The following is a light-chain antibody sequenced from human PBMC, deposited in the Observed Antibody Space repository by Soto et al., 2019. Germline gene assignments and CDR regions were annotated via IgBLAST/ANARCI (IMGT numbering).Light chain of an antibody. CDR2: DVS. V-gene: IGLV2-8*01. Sequence: QSALTQPPSASGSPGQSVTISCTGTSSDVGAYYFVSWFQQHPGKAPKLMIYDVSERPSGVPDRFSGSKSGNTASLTVSGLQAEDEADYYCFSYAGSNNWVFGGGTKVTVL. CDR1: SSDVGAYYF. J-gene: IGLJ3*02. CDR3: FSYAGSNNWV.